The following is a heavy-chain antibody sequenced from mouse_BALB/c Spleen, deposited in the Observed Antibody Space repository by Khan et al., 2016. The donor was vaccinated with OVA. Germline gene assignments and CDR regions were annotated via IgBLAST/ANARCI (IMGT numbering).Heavy chain of an antibody. J-gene: IGHJ3*01. Sequence: VQLKESGPELMKPGASVKISCKASGYSFTSYYIHWVIQSHGKSLEWIGYIDPFSGGTTYNQKFKSKATLTVDKSSNTAYIHLINLTSEDSAVYYCTRHGYVAWFTYWGQGTLVTVSA. CDR1: GYSFTSYY. V-gene: IGHV1S135*01. CDR3: TRHGYVAWFTY. CDR2: IDPFSGGT. D-gene: IGHD2-2*01.